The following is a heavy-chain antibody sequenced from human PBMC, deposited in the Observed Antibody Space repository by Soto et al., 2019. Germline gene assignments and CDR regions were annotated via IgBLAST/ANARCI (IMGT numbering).Heavy chain of an antibody. V-gene: IGHV1-3*01. CDR3: AIGEPIYCSGGSCYSGRADY. Sequence: ASVKVSCKASGYTFTSYAMHWVHQAPGQRLEWMGWINAGNGNTKYSQKFQGRVTITRDTSASTAYMELSSLRSEDTAVYYRAIGEPIYCSGGSCYSGRADYWGQGTLVTVSS. CDR1: GYTFTSYA. J-gene: IGHJ4*02. CDR2: INAGNGNT. D-gene: IGHD2-15*01.